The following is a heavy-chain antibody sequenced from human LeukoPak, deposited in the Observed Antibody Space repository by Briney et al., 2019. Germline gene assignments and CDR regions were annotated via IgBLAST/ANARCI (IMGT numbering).Heavy chain of an antibody. CDR3: ARDPPGLTLGSPGDY. CDR2: ISANNGDT. CDR1: GYTFTSYG. V-gene: IGHV1-18*01. J-gene: IGHJ4*02. Sequence: ASVKVSCKASGYTFTSYGIAWVRQAPGQGLQWMGWISANNGDTSYSQKLQGRVTMTTDTSTNTAYMELRSLTSDDTAVYYCARDPPGLTLGSPGDYWGQGTLIVVSS. D-gene: IGHD3-16*01.